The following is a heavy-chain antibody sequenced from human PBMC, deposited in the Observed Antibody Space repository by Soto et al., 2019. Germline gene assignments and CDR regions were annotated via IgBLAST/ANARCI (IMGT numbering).Heavy chain of an antibody. CDR1: GGSISSYY. D-gene: IGHD3-10*01. Sequence: QVQLQESGPGLVKPSETLSLTCTVSGGSISSYYWSWIRQPPGKGLECIGYIFYSGSTNYNPSLNSRVTISVDTSKNQFSLKLSSVTAADTAVYYCARAYGLGAFDIWGQGTMVTVSS. CDR3: ARAYGLGAFDI. V-gene: IGHV4-59*08. J-gene: IGHJ3*02. CDR2: IFYSGST.